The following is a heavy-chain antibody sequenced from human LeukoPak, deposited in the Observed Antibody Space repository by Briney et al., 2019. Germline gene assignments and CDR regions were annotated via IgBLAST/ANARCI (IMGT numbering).Heavy chain of an antibody. Sequence: PGRSLRLSCAASGFTFSNYGMHWVRQAPGKGLEWVVVISHDGSNNNYAHSVKGRFTISRGNSKNTLYLQMNSLRPEDTAMYYCAKVRVGTAHFDYWGQGTLVTVSS. CDR2: ISHDGSNN. V-gene: IGHV3-30*18. CDR1: GFTFSNYG. J-gene: IGHJ4*02. CDR3: AKVRVGTAHFDY. D-gene: IGHD2-15*01.